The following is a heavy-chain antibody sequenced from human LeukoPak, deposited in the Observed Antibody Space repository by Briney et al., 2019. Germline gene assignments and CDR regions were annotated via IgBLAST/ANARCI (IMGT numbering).Heavy chain of an antibody. D-gene: IGHD2-15*01. Sequence: GGSLRLSCAASGFTFSSYAMSWVRQAPGKGLEWVSAISGSGGSTYYADSVKGRFTISRDNSKNQLYLQMNSLRAEDTAVYYCEKVSQLSLLIASWAQRTLLTESS. CDR2: ISGSGGST. V-gene: IGHV3-23*01. J-gene: IGHJ4*02. CDR3: EKVSQLSLLIAS. CDR1: GFTFSSYA.